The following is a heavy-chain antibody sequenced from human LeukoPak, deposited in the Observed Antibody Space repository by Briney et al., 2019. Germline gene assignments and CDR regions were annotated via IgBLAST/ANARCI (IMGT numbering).Heavy chain of an antibody. CDR1: GFTFSSYA. CDR2: VKQDGSEK. Sequence: GGSLRLSCAASGFTFSSYAMSWVRQAPGKGLEWVANVKQDGSEKYYVDSVKGRFTISRDNAKNSVYLQMDSLRDDDTAVYYCARDTFWFDPWGQGTLVTVPS. J-gene: IGHJ5*02. CDR3: ARDTFWFDP. V-gene: IGHV3-7*01. D-gene: IGHD2/OR15-2a*01.